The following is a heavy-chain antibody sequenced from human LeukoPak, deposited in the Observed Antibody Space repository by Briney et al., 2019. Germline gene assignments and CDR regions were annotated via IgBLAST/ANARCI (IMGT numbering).Heavy chain of an antibody. D-gene: IGHD6-19*01. J-gene: IGHJ5*02. V-gene: IGHV3-23*01. CDR3: AKGSGAWVAVAEWFDP. CDR2: ISGSGGST. CDR1: GFIFSNYA. Sequence: GGSLRLSCATSGFIFSNYAVNWVRQAPGKGLEWVSAISGSGGSTYYADSVKGRFTISRDNSKNTLYLQMNSLRAEDTAVYYCAKGSGAWVAVAEWFDPWGQGTLVTVSS.